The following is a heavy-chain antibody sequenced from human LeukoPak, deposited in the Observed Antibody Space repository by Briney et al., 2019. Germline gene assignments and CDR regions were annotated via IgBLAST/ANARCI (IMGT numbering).Heavy chain of an antibody. D-gene: IGHD3-3*01. CDR1: GFTFSSYW. J-gene: IGHJ4*02. V-gene: IGHV3-7*01. Sequence: GGSLRLSCAASGFTFSSYWMSWVRQAPGKGLEWVANIKQDGSEKYYVDSVKGRFTISRDNAKNSLYLQMNSLRAEDTAVYYCARGVPYDSWSGPHYSDYWGQGTLVTVSS. CDR3: ARGVPYDSWSGPHYSDY. CDR2: IKQDGSEK.